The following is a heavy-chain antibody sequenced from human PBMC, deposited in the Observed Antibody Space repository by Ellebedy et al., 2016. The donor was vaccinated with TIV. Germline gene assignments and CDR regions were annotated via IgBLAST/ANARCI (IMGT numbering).Heavy chain of an antibody. CDR3: AGGYSSGWTDY. D-gene: IGHD6-19*01. CDR1: GGSISSYY. J-gene: IGHJ4*02. CDR2: IYTGGST. Sequence: MPSETLSLTCTVSGGSISSYYWSWIRQPAGKGLEWIGRIYTGGSTNYNPSLQSRVTMSVDTSKNQFSLKLSSVTAADTAVYYCAGGYSSGWTDYWGQGTLVTVSS. V-gene: IGHV4-4*07.